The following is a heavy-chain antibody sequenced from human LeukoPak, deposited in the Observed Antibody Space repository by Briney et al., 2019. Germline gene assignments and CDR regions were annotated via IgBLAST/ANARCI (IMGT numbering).Heavy chain of an antibody. V-gene: IGHV3-23*01. D-gene: IGHD3-9*01. CDR3: AKDFDWFHYDSSSRGY. CDR1: GFTFSSYA. CDR2: ISGSGGST. Sequence: PGGSLRLSCAASGFTFSSYAMNWVRQAPGKGLEWVSAISGSGGSTYYADSVKGRFTISRDNSKNTLYLQMNSLRAEDTAVYYCAKDFDWFHYDSSSRGYWGQGTLVTVSS. J-gene: IGHJ4*02.